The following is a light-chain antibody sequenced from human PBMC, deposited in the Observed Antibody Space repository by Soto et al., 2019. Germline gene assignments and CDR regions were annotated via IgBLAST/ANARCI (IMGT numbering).Light chain of an antibody. Sequence: DSQSVSNYLAWYQQKPGQAPRLLIYAASNRATGIPARFSGSGSGTDFTLTISSLQPEDFAAYYCQQYGSFPITFGQGTRLEI. J-gene: IGKJ5*01. CDR2: AAS. CDR3: QQYGSFPIT. V-gene: IGKV3-11*01. CDR1: QSVSNY.